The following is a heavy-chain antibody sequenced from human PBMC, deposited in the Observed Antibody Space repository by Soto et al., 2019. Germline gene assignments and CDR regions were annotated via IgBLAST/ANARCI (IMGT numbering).Heavy chain of an antibody. CDR1: GGSISSYY. CDR2: IYYSGST. V-gene: IGHV4-59*08. D-gene: IGHD2-15*01. Sequence: SETLSLTCTVSGGSISSYYWSWIRQPPGKGLEWIGYIYYSGSTNYNPSLKSRVTISVDTSKNQFSLKLSSVTAADTAVYYCARTGPYYCSGGSCYWFDPWGQGTLVTVSS. J-gene: IGHJ5*02. CDR3: ARTGPYYCSGGSCYWFDP.